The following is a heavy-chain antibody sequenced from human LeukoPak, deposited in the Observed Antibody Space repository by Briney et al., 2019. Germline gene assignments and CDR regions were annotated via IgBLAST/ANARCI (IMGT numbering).Heavy chain of an antibody. CDR3: ARDLGHYYGSGSYPWYFDY. Sequence: GGSLRLSCAASGFTFSNYWMSWLRQAPGKGLEWVANIKKDGSEKYYVDSVKGRFTISRDNAKNSLYLQMNSLRAEDTAVYYCARDLGHYYGSGSYPWYFDYWGQGTLVTVSS. CDR2: IKKDGSEK. CDR1: GFTFSNYW. J-gene: IGHJ4*02. D-gene: IGHD3-10*01. V-gene: IGHV3-7*01.